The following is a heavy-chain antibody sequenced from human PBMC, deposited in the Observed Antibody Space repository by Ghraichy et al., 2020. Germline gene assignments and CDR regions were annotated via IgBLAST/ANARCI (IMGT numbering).Heavy chain of an antibody. CDR1: GGSISSYY. V-gene: IGHV4-59*01. J-gene: IGHJ6*03. D-gene: IGHD1-26*01. CDR2: IYYNGNT. CDR3: ARGLNSGHYYYYYYMDV. Sequence: SETLSLTCTVSGGSISSYYWNWIRQPPGRGLEWIGYIYYNGNTNYNPSLKSRVTISKDTSNNQFSLRLSSVTAAATAVYYCARGLNSGHYYYYYYMDVWGKGTTVPVSS.